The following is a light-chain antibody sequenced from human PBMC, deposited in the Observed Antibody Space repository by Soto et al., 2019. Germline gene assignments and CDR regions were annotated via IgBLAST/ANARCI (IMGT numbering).Light chain of an antibody. J-gene: IGKJ1*01. CDR1: QSISSW. CDR3: QQYENYWT. Sequence: DIQMTQSPSTLSATAGARVTITCRASQSISSWLAWYQHKPGKAPKLLIYDASNLDSGVPSRFSGSGSGTEFSLTISNLQPDDCATYYCQQYENYWTFGQGTKVDIK. CDR2: DAS. V-gene: IGKV1-5*01.